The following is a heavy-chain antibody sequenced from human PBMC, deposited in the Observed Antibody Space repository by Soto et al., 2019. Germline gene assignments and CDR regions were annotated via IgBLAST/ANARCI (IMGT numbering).Heavy chain of an antibody. CDR1: GFSLTTNGVG. Sequence: QITLKESGPSLVKPTQTLTLTCTFSGFSLTTNGVGVGWIRQSPGEALEWLALIYWDDDKRYNPSLMSRLTITKDTSKNQVSLTMTNMDSVDTATYYCAYCGYYSSSWFTDYWGQGTLVTVSS. CDR2: IYWDDDK. D-gene: IGHD6-13*01. J-gene: IGHJ4*02. V-gene: IGHV2-5*02. CDR3: AYCGYYSSSWFTDY.